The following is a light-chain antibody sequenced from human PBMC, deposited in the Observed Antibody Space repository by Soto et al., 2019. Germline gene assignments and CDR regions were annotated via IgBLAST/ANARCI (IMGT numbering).Light chain of an antibody. J-gene: IGKJ1*01. CDR3: QQYINWPVT. Sequence: EIVMTQSPATLSVSPGERATLSCRASQSVSSNLAWYQQKPGQAPRLLIYGASTRATGIPARFSGSGSGTEFTLTISSLQSEDFAVYYCQQYINWPVTFGQGTTVEIK. CDR2: GAS. CDR1: QSVSSN. V-gene: IGKV3-15*01.